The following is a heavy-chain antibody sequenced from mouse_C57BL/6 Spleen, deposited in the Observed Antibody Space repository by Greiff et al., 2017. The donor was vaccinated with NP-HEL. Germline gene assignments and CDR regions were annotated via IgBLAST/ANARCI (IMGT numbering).Heavy chain of an antibody. CDR3: ARHFGYYDY. V-gene: IGHV5-6*01. CDR1: GFTFSSYG. D-gene: IGHD2-3*01. Sequence: EVHLVESGGDLVKPGGSLKLSCAASGFTFSSYGMSWVRQTPDKRLEWVATISSGGSYTYYPDSVKGRFNISRDNAKNTLYLQMSSLKSEDTAMYYCARHFGYYDYWGQGTTLTVSS. CDR2: ISSGGSYT. J-gene: IGHJ2*01.